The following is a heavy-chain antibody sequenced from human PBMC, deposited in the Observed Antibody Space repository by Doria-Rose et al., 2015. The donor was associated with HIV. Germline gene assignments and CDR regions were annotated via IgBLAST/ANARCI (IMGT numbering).Heavy chain of an antibody. CDR3: ARIKSSRWYHKYYFDF. CDR1: GVSLSSPGMG. V-gene: IGHV2-26*01. D-gene: IGHD6-13*01. J-gene: IGHJ4*02. CDR2: IFSDDER. Sequence: SGPVLVKPTETLTLTCTVSGVSLSSPGMGVSWIRQPPGKALEWLANIFSDDERSYKTSLKCRLTISRAPAKSQVVLPMTDMDPVDTATYYCARIKSSRWYHKYYFDFWGQGTLVIVSA.